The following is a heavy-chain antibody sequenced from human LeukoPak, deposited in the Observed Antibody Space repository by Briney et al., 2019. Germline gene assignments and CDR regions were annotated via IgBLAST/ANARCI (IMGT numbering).Heavy chain of an antibody. D-gene: IGHD1-1*01. CDR3: ARDRGTTLGSDWYFDL. J-gene: IGHJ2*01. V-gene: IGHV4-61*01. CDR2: IYYSGST. Sequence: SETLSLTCTVSGGSVSSGSYFWSWIRQPPGKGLEWTGHIYYSGSTNYNPSLKSRVTISLDTSKNQFSLKLRSVTAADTAVYYCARDRGTTLGSDWYFDLWGRGTLVTVSS. CDR1: GGSVSSGSYF.